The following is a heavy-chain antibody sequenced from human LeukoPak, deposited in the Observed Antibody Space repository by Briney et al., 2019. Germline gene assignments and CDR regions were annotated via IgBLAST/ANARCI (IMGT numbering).Heavy chain of an antibody. Sequence: GGSLRLSCATTGFIFNNYGMHWVRQVPGKGLEWVALMPYDGSDKYYADSVKGRFTISRDNSKNTLYLQMNSLRVEDTAIYYCARDLKMKYCDFWGQGTLVTVSS. CDR3: ARDLKMKYCDF. J-gene: IGHJ4*02. V-gene: IGHV3-33*05. CDR2: MPYDGSDK. CDR1: GFIFNNYG. D-gene: IGHD5-24*01.